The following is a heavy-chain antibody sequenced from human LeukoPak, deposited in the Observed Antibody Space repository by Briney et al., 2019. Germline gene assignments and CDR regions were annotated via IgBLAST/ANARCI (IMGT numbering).Heavy chain of an antibody. CDR1: GGSISSYY. D-gene: IGHD3-3*01. V-gene: IGHV4-4*07. CDR2: IYTSGST. Sequence: PSETLSLTCTVSGGSISSYYWSWIRQPAGKGLEWIGRIYTSGSTNYNPSLKSRVTMSVDTSKNQFSLKLSSVTAADTAVYCCARDPNGPERSEVHITIFGVVTSERGYFDYWGQGTLVTVSS. J-gene: IGHJ4*02. CDR3: ARDPNGPERSEVHITIFGVVTSERGYFDY.